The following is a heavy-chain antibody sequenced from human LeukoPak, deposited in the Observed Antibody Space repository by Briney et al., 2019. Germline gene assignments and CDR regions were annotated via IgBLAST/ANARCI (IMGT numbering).Heavy chain of an antibody. D-gene: IGHD3-3*01. V-gene: IGHV3-21*01. J-gene: IGHJ4*02. Sequence: GGSLRLSCAASGFTFSSYSMNWVRQAPGKGLEWVSSISSSSSYIYYADSVKGRFTISRDNAKNSLYLQMNSLRAEDTAVYYCASNAFDFSAGLDYWGQGTLVTVSS. CDR2: ISSSSSYI. CDR3: ASNAFDFSAGLDY. CDR1: GFTFSSYS.